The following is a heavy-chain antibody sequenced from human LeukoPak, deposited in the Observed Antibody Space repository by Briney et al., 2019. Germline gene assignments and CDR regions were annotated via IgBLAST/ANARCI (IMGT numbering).Heavy chain of an antibody. D-gene: IGHD5-24*01. CDR3: ARHYRRDGSNLDAFDI. J-gene: IGHJ3*02. CDR2: IYYSGST. CDR1: GGSISSYY. Sequence: SETLSLTCTVSGGSISSYYWSWIRQPPGKGLEWIGYIYYSGSTNYNPSLKSRVTISVDTSKNQFSLKLSSVTAADTAVYYCARHYRRDGSNLDAFDIWGQGTMVTVSS. V-gene: IGHV4-59*08.